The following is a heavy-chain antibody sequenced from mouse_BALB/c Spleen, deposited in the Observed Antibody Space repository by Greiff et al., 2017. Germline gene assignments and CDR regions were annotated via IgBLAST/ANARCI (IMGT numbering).Heavy chain of an antibody. J-gene: IGHJ3*01. D-gene: IGHD2-1*01. Sequence: QVQLKQSGAELMKPGASVKISCKATGYTFSSYWIEWVKQRPGHGLEWIGEILPGSGSTNYNEKFKGKATFTADTSSNTAYMQLSSLTSEDSAVYYCARIYYGNYVWFAYWGQGTLVTVSA. CDR1: GYTFSSYW. CDR2: ILPGSGST. V-gene: IGHV1-9*01. CDR3: ARIYYGNYVWFAY.